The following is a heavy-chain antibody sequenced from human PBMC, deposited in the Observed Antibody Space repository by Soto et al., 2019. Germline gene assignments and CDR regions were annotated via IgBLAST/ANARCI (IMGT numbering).Heavy chain of an antibody. Sequence: QVQLQESGPGLVKPSQTLSLTCTVSGGSISSGGYYWSWIRQHPGKCLEWTGYIYYRGSTYYNPSRKSRVTISVEKSTNQFSLKLSSVTAADTAVYYCARSEQLARNYYYYGMDVWGQGTTVTVSS. D-gene: IGHD6-6*01. J-gene: IGHJ6*02. CDR2: IYYRGST. V-gene: IGHV4-31*03. CDR1: GGSISSGGYY. CDR3: ARSEQLARNYYYYGMDV.